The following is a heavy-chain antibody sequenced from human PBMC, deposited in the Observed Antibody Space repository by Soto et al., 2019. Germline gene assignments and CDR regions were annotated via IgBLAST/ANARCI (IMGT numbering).Heavy chain of an antibody. D-gene: IGHD2-8*01. CDR2: IYYSGST. CDR3: ARRYAGNFDY. V-gene: IGHV4-59*01. Sequence: PSETLSLTCSVSGGSISSYDWSWIRQPPGKGLEWIGYIYYSGSTNYNPSLKSRVTISVDTSKNQFSLKLSSVTAADTAVYYCARRYAGNFDYWGQGTLVTVSS. J-gene: IGHJ4*02. CDR1: GGSISSYD.